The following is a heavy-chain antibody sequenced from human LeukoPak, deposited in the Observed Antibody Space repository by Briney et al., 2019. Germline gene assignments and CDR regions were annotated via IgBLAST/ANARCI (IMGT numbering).Heavy chain of an antibody. Sequence: GGSLRLSCAASGFTSSSYAMHWVRQAPGKGLEWGAVISYDGSNKYYADSVKGRFTISRDNSKNTLYLQMNSLRAEDTAVYYCARGSSRSFYYYDSSGSLDYWGQGTLVTVSS. CDR1: GFTSSSYA. D-gene: IGHD3-22*01. V-gene: IGHV3-30*14. CDR2: ISYDGSNK. J-gene: IGHJ4*02. CDR3: ARGSSRSFYYYDSSGSLDY.